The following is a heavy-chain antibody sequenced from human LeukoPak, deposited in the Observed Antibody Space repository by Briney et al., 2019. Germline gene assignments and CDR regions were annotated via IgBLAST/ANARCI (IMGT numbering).Heavy chain of an antibody. Sequence: PSETLSLTCTVSGGSVSSGSYYWSWIRQPPGKGLEWIGYIYYSGSTNYNPSLKSRVTISVDTSKNQFSLKLSSVTAADTAVYYCARDLNFGVGLYLPGAFDIWGQGTMVTVSS. CDR2: IYYSGST. J-gene: IGHJ3*02. V-gene: IGHV4-61*01. CDR1: GGSVSSGSYY. CDR3: ARDLNFGVGLYLPGAFDI. D-gene: IGHD3-3*01.